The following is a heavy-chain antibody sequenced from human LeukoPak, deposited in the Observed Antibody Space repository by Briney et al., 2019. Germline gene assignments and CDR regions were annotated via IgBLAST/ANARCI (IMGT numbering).Heavy chain of an antibody. D-gene: IGHD6-13*01. CDR2: SDPEDGET. Sequence: GASVKVSCKVSGYTLTELSMHWVRQAPGKGLEWMGGSDPEDGETIYAQKFQGRVTMTEDTSTDTAYMELSSLRSEDTAVYYCATLRRLSSSWYRDANWFDPWGQGTLVTVSS. CDR1: GYTLTELS. CDR3: ATLRRLSSSWYRDANWFDP. V-gene: IGHV1-24*01. J-gene: IGHJ5*02.